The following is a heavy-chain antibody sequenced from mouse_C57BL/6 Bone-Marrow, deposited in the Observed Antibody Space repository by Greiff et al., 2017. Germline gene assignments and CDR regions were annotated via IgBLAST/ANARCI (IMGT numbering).Heavy chain of an antibody. CDR3: ARHDGFYYYAMDY. Sequence: EVQRVESGGDLVKPGGSLKLSCAASGFTFSSYGMSWVRQTPDKRLEWVATISSGGSYTYYPDSVKGRFTISRDNAKNTLYLQMSSLESEDTAMYYCARHDGFYYYAMDYWGQGTSVTVSS. CDR1: GFTFSSYG. V-gene: IGHV5-6*01. CDR2: ISSGGSYT. D-gene: IGHD2-3*01. J-gene: IGHJ4*01.